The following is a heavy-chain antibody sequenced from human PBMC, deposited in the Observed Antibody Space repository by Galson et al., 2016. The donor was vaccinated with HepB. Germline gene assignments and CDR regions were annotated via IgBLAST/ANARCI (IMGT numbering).Heavy chain of an antibody. CDR2: IWYDGSNK. J-gene: IGHJ4*02. CDR1: GFTFSLYS. V-gene: IGHV3-33*06. D-gene: IGHD3-3*01. CDR3: VKGEYGQRFLEWLAPFDY. Sequence: SLRLSCAASGFTFSLYSMYWVRQAPGKGLEWVAIIWYDGSNKYYADSVKGRFTISRDNSKSTLYLQMNSLRVEDTAVYYCVKGEYGQRFLEWLAPFDYWGQGALVTVSS.